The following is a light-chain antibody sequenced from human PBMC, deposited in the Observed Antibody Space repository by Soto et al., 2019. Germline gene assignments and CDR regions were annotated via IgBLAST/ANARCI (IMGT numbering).Light chain of an antibody. V-gene: IGKV3D-7*01. CDR2: WAS. J-gene: IGKJ1*01. CDR1: QCVASTL. Sequence: VLTQSPATLSLSPGDRATLSCRASQCVASTLLAWYQQKPGQAPRLLIYWASTRENGVPDRFSGSGSGTDFTLTISSLQAEDVAVYYCQQYYSTPWTFGQGTKVDIK. CDR3: QQYYSTPWT.